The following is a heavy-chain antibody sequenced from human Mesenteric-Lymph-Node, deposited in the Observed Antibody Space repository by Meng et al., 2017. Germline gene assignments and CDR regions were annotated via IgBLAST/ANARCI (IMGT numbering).Heavy chain of an antibody. D-gene: IGHD3-16*02. CDR1: GFTFSSYG. V-gene: IGHV3-7*01. CDR2: IKQDGSEK. J-gene: IGHJ4*02. Sequence: GGSLRLSCAASGFTFSSYGMHWVRQAPGKGLEWVANIKQDGSEKYYVDSVKGRSTISRDNAKNSLYLQMNSLRAEDTAVYYCARDNYDYVWGSYRCYYFDYWGQGTLVTVSS. CDR3: ARDNYDYVWGSYRCYYFDY.